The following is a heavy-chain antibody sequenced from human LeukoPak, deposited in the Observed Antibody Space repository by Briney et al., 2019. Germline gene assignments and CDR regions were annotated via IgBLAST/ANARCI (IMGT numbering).Heavy chain of an antibody. CDR3: ATTPPHDYGGAFDI. D-gene: IGHD4-23*01. Sequence: SVKVSCKASGGTFSSYAISWVRQAPAQGLEWMGGIIPIFGTANYAQKFQGRVTITADESTSTAYMELSSLRSDDTAVFYCATTPPHDYGGAFDIWGQGTMVTVSS. CDR2: IIPIFGTA. J-gene: IGHJ3*02. V-gene: IGHV1-69*13. CDR1: GGTFSSYA.